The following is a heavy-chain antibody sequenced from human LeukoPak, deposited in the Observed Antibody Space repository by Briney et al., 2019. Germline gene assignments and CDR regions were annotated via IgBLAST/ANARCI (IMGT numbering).Heavy chain of an antibody. CDR3: ARDYDYVWGSYRYPIPDY. D-gene: IGHD3-16*02. CDR1: GYTFTSYG. V-gene: IGHV1-18*01. CDR2: ISAYNDNT. Sequence: ASVKVSCKASGYTFTSYGINWVRQAPGQGLKWMGWISAYNDNTNSAQKFQGRVTMTTDTSTSTAYMELRSLRSDDTAVYYCARDYDYVWGSYRYPIPDYWGQGTLVTVSS. J-gene: IGHJ4*02.